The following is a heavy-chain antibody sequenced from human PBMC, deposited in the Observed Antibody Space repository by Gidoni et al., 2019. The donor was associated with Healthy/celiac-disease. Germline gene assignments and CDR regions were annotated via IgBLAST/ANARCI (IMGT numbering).Heavy chain of an antibody. V-gene: IGHV4-34*01. CDR2: INNSGST. CDR3: ARGSPRGFDP. CDR1: GGSFSGYY. Sequence: QVQLQQWGAGLLKPSETLSLTCAVYGGSFSGYYWSWIRQPPGKGLEWIGEINNSGSTNYNPSLKSRVTISVDTSKNQFSLKLSSVTAADTAVYYCARGSPRGFDPWGQGTLVTVSS. J-gene: IGHJ5*02.